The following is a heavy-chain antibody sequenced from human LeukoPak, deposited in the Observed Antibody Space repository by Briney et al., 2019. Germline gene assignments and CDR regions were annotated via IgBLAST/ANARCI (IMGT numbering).Heavy chain of an antibody. J-gene: IGHJ4*02. CDR2: IYYRGNT. Sequence: SETLSLTCSVSGGSISNYYWSWIRQPPGKGLEWIGYIYYRGNTIYNPSLKSRVTMSVDTSKNQFSLKLSSVTAADTAVYYCARGTVTPPDYWGQGTLVTVSS. D-gene: IGHD4-17*01. CDR1: GGSISNYY. CDR3: ARGTVTPPDY. V-gene: IGHV4-59*01.